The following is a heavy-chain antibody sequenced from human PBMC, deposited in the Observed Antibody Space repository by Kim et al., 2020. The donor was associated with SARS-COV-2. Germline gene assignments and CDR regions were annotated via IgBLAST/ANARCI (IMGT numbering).Heavy chain of an antibody. Sequence: GGSLRLSCAASGITFSRRAMSWVRQVPGKGLEWIASVNNNNNPYYSDSVKGRFTVSRDITKDTLYLQMNSLRADDTALYYCAKDHPSSGWPTFDSWGQGNLVAVSS. V-gene: IGHV3-23*05. CDR3: AKDHPSSGWPTFDS. CDR2: VNNNNNP. CDR1: GITFSRRA. D-gene: IGHD6-19*01. J-gene: IGHJ4*02.